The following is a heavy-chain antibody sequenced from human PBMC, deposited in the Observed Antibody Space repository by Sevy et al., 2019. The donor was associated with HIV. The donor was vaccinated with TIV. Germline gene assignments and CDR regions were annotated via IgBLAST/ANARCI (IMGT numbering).Heavy chain of an antibody. J-gene: IGHJ1*01. CDR3: VKSWQQLVEGAYFQH. Sequence: GGSLRLSCSASGFTFSSYAMHWVRQAPGKGLEYVSAISSNRGSTYYADSVKGRFTISRDNSKNTLYLQMSSLRAEDTAVYYCVKSWQQLVEGAYFQHWGQGTLVTVSS. D-gene: IGHD6-13*01. V-gene: IGHV3-64D*06. CDR2: ISSNRGST. CDR1: GFTFSSYA.